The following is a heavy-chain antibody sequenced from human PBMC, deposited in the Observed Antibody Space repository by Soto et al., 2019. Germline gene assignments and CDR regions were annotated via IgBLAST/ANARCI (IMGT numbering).Heavy chain of an antibody. CDR1: GGSFSGYY. D-gene: IGHD6-13*01. J-gene: IGHJ5*02. V-gene: IGHV4-34*01. CDR3: ARGPVGGIAAAGTGNWFDP. Sequence: SQTLSLTCAVYGGSFSGYYWSWIRQPPGKGLEWIGEINHSGSTNYNPSLKSRVTISVDTSKNQFSLKLSSVTAADTAVYYCARGPVGGIAAAGTGNWFDPVRQGT. CDR2: INHSGST.